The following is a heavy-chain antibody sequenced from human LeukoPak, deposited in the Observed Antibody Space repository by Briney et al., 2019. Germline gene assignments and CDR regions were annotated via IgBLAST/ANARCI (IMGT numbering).Heavy chain of an antibody. Sequence: GRSLRLSCAASGIAFSSLAMHWVRQAPGKGLEWVAIISHDGNNRDYADSVKGRFTISRDNSKNTLSLQMNSLRAEDTAVYYCAREACPFRLCYYDSSGYSLNYYFDYWGQGTLVTVSS. CDR2: ISHDGNNR. CDR3: AREACPFRLCYYDSSGYSLNYYFDY. CDR1: GIAFSSLA. D-gene: IGHD3-22*01. J-gene: IGHJ4*02. V-gene: IGHV3-30-3*01.